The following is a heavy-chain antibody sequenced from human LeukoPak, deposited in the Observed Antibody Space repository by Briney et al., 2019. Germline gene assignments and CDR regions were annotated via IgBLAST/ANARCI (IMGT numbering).Heavy chain of an antibody. V-gene: IGHV3-64D*06. J-gene: IGHJ4*02. CDR1: GFTFSSYA. D-gene: IGHD3-10*01. CDR3: VRTDYGSGSNFDY. Sequence: WGSLRLSCSAYGFTFSSYAMHWVRQAPGKGLEYVSAISSNGGSTYYADSVKGRFTISRDNSKHTLYLQMSSLRAEDTAVYYCVRTDYGSGSNFDYWGQGTLVTVSS. CDR2: ISSNGGST.